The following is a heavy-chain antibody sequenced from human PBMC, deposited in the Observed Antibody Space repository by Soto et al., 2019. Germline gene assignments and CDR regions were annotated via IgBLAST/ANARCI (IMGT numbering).Heavy chain of an antibody. V-gene: IGHV5-51*01. CDR1: GYSFTSYW. J-gene: IGHJ4*02. Sequence: GESLKISCKGSGYSFTSYWIGWVRQMPGKGLEWMGIIYPGDSDTRYSPSFQGQVTISADKSISTAYLQWSSLKASDTAMYYCARPRHFGGVIAEFDYWGQGTLVTVSS. CDR3: ARPRHFGGVIAEFDY. CDR2: IYPGDSDT. D-gene: IGHD3-16*02.